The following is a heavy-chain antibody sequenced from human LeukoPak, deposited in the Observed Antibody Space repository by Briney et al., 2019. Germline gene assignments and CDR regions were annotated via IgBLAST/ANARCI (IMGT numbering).Heavy chain of an antibody. CDR3: ARDCSGGTCYLGVLDY. CDR2: IYHSGST. CDR1: GGSISSSNW. D-gene: IGHD2-15*01. Sequence: KPSETLSLTCAVSGGSISSSNWWSWVRQPPGKGLEWIGEIYHSGSTNYNPSLKSRVAMSVDTSKNQFSLDLTSVTAADAAVYYCARDCSGGTCYLGVLDYWGQGIRVTVSS. J-gene: IGHJ4*02. V-gene: IGHV4-4*02.